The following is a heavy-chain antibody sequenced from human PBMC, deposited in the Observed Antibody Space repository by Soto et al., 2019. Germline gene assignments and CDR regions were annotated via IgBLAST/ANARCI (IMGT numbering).Heavy chain of an antibody. CDR3: ARGEAVAATLYYYYYMDV. CDR1: GGSFSGYY. CDR2: INHSGST. Sequence: QEPLQQWGAGLLKPSDTLSLTCAVYGGSFSGYYWSWIRQPPGKGLEWIGEINHSGSTNYNPSLKSRVTMSVDTSKKQCSLKLSSVTAADTALYYCARGEAVAATLYYYYYMDVWGKGTTVTVSS. D-gene: IGHD6-19*01. J-gene: IGHJ6*03. V-gene: IGHV4-34*01.